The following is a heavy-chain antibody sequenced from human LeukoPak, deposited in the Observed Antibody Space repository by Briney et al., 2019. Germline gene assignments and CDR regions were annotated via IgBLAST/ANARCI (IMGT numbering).Heavy chain of an antibody. J-gene: IGHJ4*02. CDR1: GGSISSGSYY. CDR3: AASLGYCTNGVCITTFDY. Sequence: SETLSLTCTVSGGSISSGSYYWSWIRQPAGKGLECIGRIYTSGSTNYNPSLKSRVTISVDTSKNQFSLKLSSVTAADTAVYYCAASLGYCTNGVCITTFDYWGQGTLVTVSS. CDR2: IYTSGST. D-gene: IGHD2-8*01. V-gene: IGHV4-61*02.